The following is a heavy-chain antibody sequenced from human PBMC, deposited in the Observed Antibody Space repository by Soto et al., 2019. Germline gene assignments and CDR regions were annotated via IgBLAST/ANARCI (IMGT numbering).Heavy chain of an antibody. CDR1: GFAFSNYN. Sequence: GGSLRLSCAASGFAFSNYNMTWVRQAPGKGLEWVSLITGSGGGTYYADSVKGRFTISRDNSKNTLYLQMNSLSADDTSVYYCAKGGRNTNWPFDYWGQGTLVTVSS. CDR3: AKGGRNTNWPFDY. J-gene: IGHJ4*02. D-gene: IGHD1-1*01. V-gene: IGHV3-23*01. CDR2: ITGSGGGT.